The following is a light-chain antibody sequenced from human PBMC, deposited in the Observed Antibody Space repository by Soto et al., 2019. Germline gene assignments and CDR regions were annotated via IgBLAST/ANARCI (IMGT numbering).Light chain of an antibody. CDR2: GAS. CDR1: QSLTSSY. CDR3: QQYGGSSYT. J-gene: IGKJ2*01. V-gene: IGKV3-20*01. Sequence: EIVLTQSPGTLSLSPGERATLSCRASQSLTSSYLAWYQQKPGQAPRLLIYGASSRATGIPDRFSGSGSGTDFTLTISRLETEDFAVYYCQQYGGSSYTFGHGTKLEIK.